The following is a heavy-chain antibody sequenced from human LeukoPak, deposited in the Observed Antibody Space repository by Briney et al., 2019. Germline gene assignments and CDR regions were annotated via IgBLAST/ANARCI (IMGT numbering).Heavy chain of an antibody. CDR2: ISYDGSNK. V-gene: IGHV3-30*18. CDR1: GFTFSSYG. Sequence: GGPLRLSCAASGFTFSSYGMHWVRQAPGKGLEWVAVISYDGSNKYYADSVKGRFTISRDNSKNTLYLQMNSLRAEDTAVYYCAKTYYYDSSGFSAFDPWGQGTLVTVSS. D-gene: IGHD3-22*01. CDR3: AKTYYYDSSGFSAFDP. J-gene: IGHJ5*02.